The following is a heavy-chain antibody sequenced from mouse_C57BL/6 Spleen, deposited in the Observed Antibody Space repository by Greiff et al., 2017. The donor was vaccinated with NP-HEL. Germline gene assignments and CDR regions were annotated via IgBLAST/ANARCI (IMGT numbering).Heavy chain of an antibody. CDR1: GFSLTSYG. CDR3: ARIPAAY. Sequence: QVQLKQSGPGLVQPSQSLSITCTVSGFSLTSYGVHWVRQSPGKGLEWLGVIWSGGSTDYNAAFISRLSISKDNSKSQVFFKMNSLQADDTAIYYCARIPAAYWGQGTLVTVSA. V-gene: IGHV2-2*01. CDR2: IWSGGST. J-gene: IGHJ3*01.